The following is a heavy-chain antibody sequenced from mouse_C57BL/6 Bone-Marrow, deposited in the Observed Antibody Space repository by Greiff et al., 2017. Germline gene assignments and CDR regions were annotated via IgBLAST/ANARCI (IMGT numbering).Heavy chain of an antibody. CDR3: ARSGLDFDY. D-gene: IGHD4-1*01. Sequence: QVQLQQPGAELVKPGASVKMSCKASGYTFTSYWITWVKQRPGQGLEWIGDIYPGSGSTNYNEKFKSKATLTVDTSSSTAFMQLSSLTSEYSAVYYCARSGLDFDYWGQGTTLTVSS. J-gene: IGHJ2*01. CDR2: IYPGSGST. CDR1: GYTFTSYW. V-gene: IGHV1-55*01.